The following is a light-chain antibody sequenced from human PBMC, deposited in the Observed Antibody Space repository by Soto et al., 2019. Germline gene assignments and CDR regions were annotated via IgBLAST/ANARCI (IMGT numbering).Light chain of an antibody. Sequence: EIVLTQSPATLSLSPGERAILSCRASQSISSYLAWYQQKPGQAPRLLIYDASNRATGIPARFGGSGSGTDFTLTVSSLEPEDFAVYYCQQRANWQLTFGGGTKVEIK. CDR1: QSISSY. V-gene: IGKV3-11*01. J-gene: IGKJ4*01. CDR2: DAS. CDR3: QQRANWQLT.